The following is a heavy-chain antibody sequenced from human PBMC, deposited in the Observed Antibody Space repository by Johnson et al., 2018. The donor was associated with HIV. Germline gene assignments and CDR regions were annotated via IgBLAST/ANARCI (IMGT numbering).Heavy chain of an antibody. CDR3: AKDSIVGATAETGDDAFDI. J-gene: IGHJ3*02. V-gene: IGHV3-64*01. D-gene: IGHD1-26*01. Sequence: VQLVESGGGVVQPGGSLRLSCAASGFTFSSYAMHWVRQAPGKGLEYVSAISSNGGSTYYAISVKGRFTISRDNSRNTLYLQMNSLRAEDTAVYYCAKDSIVGATAETGDDAFDIWGQGTMVTVSS. CDR2: ISSNGGST. CDR1: GFTFSSYA.